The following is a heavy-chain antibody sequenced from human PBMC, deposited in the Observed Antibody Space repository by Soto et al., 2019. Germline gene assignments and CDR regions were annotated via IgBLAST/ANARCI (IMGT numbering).Heavy chain of an antibody. Sequence: PSLPMSVTCSVAEGNIIDFYGRWIRKHTEKGLEWIGNIFYTGSTGYNPSLRSRVTISLDTSRNQFFLKVNSVAAADTAVYYCARWTSCGGDCYWLDYWGQGTLVTVSS. J-gene: IGHJ4*02. CDR1: EGNIIDFY. V-gene: IGHV4-59*08. CDR2: IFYTGST. D-gene: IGHD2-21*02. CDR3: ARWTSCGGDCYWLDY.